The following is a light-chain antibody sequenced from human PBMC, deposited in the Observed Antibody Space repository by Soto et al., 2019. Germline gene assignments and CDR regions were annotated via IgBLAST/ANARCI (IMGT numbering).Light chain of an antibody. V-gene: IGLV1-44*01. J-gene: IGLJ3*02. CDR2: SNN. CDR1: SSNIGSNT. Sequence: QSVLTQPPSASGTPGQRVTISCSGSSSNIGSNTVNWYQQLPGTAPKLLIYSNNQRPSGVTDRFSGSKSGTSASLAISGRQSEDEDDYYCAAWDDSLNGWVFGGGTKLTVL. CDR3: AAWDDSLNGWV.